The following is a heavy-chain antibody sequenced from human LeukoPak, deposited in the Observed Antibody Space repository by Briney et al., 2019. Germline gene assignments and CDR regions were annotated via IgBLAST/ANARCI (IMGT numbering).Heavy chain of an antibody. CDR3: AKWDRDYGGSHYLDY. Sequence: AGGSLRLSCAASGLTFSTYSMNWVRQAPGKGLEWVSSISSGSSYIYYADSVKGRFTISRDNAKNALYLQMNSLRAEDTAIYYCAKWDRDYGGSHYLDYWGQGTLVTVSA. CDR2: ISSGSSYI. D-gene: IGHD4-23*01. CDR1: GLTFSTYS. J-gene: IGHJ4*02. V-gene: IGHV3-21*04.